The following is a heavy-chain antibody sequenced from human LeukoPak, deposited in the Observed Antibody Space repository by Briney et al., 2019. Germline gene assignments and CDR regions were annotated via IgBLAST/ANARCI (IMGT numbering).Heavy chain of an antibody. V-gene: IGHV3-23*01. CDR3: AKGGKWDVTPFDY. J-gene: IGHJ4*02. D-gene: IGHD1-26*01. CDR2: ISGGGGST. Sequence: GGSLRPSCAASGLSFGFYAMSWVRQAPGKGLEWVSSISGGGGSTYYADSVKGRFTISRDNSKNTLYLQVNSLRAEDTAVYYCAKGGKWDVTPFDYWGQGTLVTVSS. CDR1: GLSFGFYA.